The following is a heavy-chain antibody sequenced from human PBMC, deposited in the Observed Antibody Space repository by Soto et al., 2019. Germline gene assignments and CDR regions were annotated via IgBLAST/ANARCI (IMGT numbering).Heavy chain of an antibody. D-gene: IGHD1-26*01. Sequence: EVQLVESGGGLVQPGGSQILSCAASGFSFSIYWMHWVRQAPGKGLVWVSRIITDGSSTSYADSVKGRFTISRDNAKNTLYLQMNSLRAEDTAVYYCATGLSTRGYYMDAWGKGTTVTVSS. V-gene: IGHV3-74*01. J-gene: IGHJ6*03. CDR3: ATGLSTRGYYMDA. CDR1: GFSFSIYW. CDR2: IITDGSST.